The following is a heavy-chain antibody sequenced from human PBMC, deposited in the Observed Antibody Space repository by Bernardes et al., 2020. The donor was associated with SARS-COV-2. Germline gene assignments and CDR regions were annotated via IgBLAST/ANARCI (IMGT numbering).Heavy chain of an antibody. V-gene: IGHV1-24*01. Sequence: ASVKVSCKVSGYTLTELSMHWVRQAPGKGLEWMGGFDPEDGETIYAQKFQGRVTMTEYTSTDTAYMELSSLRSEDTAVYYCATTTPIAAAGTVWFDPWGQGTLVTVAS. CDR2: FDPEDGET. J-gene: IGHJ5*02. CDR3: ATTTPIAAAGTVWFDP. D-gene: IGHD6-13*01. CDR1: GYTLTELS.